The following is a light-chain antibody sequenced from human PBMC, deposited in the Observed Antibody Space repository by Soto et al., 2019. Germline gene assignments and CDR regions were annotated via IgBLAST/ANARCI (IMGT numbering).Light chain of an antibody. V-gene: IGKV4-1*01. CDR3: QHYNSYSEA. CDR1: QSVLYSSNNKNY. J-gene: IGKJ1*01. CDR2: WAS. Sequence: DIVMTQSPDSLAVSLGERATINCKSSQSVLYSSNNKNYLAWYQQKPGQPPKLLIYWASTRESGVPDRFSGSGSGTDFTLTISSLQPDDFATYYCQHYNSYSEAFGQGTKV.